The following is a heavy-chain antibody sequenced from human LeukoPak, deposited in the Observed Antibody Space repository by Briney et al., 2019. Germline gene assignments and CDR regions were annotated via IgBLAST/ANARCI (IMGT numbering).Heavy chain of an antibody. CDR2: IIPIFGTA. D-gene: IGHD3-22*01. CDR1: GGTFSSYA. V-gene: IGHV1-69*13. J-gene: IGHJ3*02. Sequence: EASVKVSCKASGGTFSSYAISWVRQAPGQGLEGMGGIIPIFGTANYAQKCQGGVTITADESTSTAYMELSSLRPEDTAVYYSARAPPTGYDAFDIWGQGTMVTVSS. CDR3: ARAPPTGYDAFDI.